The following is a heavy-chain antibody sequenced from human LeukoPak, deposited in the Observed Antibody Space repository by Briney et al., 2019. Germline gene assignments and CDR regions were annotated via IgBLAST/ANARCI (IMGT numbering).Heavy chain of an antibody. D-gene: IGHD3-16*01. CDR1: GFTFSSYA. J-gene: IGHJ4*02. Sequence: GGSLRLSCAASGFTFSSYAMSWVRQAPGKGLEWVSAISGSGGSTYYADSVKGRFTISRDNSENTLYLQMNSLRAEDTAVYYCAKGYDYVWGSYYWGQGTLVTVSS. CDR2: ISGSGGST. CDR3: AKGYDYVWGSYY. V-gene: IGHV3-23*01.